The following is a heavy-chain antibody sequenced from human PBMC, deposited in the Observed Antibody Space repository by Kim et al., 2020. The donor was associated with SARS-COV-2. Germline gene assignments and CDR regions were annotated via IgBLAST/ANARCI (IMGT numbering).Heavy chain of an antibody. D-gene: IGHD5-18*01. CDR3: ARDLNPSYSYGDVYYYYGMDV. Sequence: GGSLRLSCAASGFTVSSNYMSWVRQAPGKGLEWVSVIYSGGSTYYADSVKGRFTISRDNSKNTLYLQMNSLRAEDTAVYYCARDLNPSYSYGDVYYYYGMDVWGQGTTVTVSS. CDR2: IYSGGST. J-gene: IGHJ6*02. V-gene: IGHV3-53*01. CDR1: GFTVSSNY.